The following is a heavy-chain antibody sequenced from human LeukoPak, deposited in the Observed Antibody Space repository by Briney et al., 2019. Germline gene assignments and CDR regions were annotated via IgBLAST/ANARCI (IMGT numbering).Heavy chain of an antibody. D-gene: IGHD6-13*01. J-gene: IGHJ4*02. CDR1: GFTFSDFY. CDR2: IIPSGTTT. CDR3: ASDIVAPGLHFEY. Sequence: GGSLRLSCAASGFTFSDFYMTWIRQAPGKGLEWVSYIIPSGTTTYYANSVKDRFTISRDNAKNSLYLQMNSLRAEDTAVYYCASDIVAPGLHFEYWGQGTLVTVSS. V-gene: IGHV3-11*01.